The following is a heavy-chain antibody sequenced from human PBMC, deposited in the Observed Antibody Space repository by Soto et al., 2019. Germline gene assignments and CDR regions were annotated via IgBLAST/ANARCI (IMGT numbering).Heavy chain of an antibody. D-gene: IGHD3-3*01. J-gene: IGHJ4*02. CDR2: TTWNSRVL. V-gene: IGHV3-9*01. Sequence: GGSLRLSCVGTGLNFDDFAMHWVRQAPGKGLEWVSGTTWNSRVLAYADSVKGRFTISRDNARNSLYLQMDSLRDEDTALYYCAKGRYDFWSPYYFDSWGQGTLVTVSS. CDR1: GLNFDDFA. CDR3: AKGRYDFWSPYYFDS.